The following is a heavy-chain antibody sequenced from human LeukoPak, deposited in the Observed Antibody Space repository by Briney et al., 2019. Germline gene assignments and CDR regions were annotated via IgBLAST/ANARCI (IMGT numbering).Heavy chain of an antibody. V-gene: IGHV3-21*01. CDR3: ARDANSMAPFDY. D-gene: IGHD2-8*01. CDR1: GFTFSSYS. Sequence: GGSLRLSCAASGFTFSSYSMNWVRQAPGKGLEWVSSISSSSSYIYYADSVKGRFTISRDNAKNSLYLQTNSPRAEDTAVYYCARDANSMAPFDYWGQGTLVTVSS. CDR2: ISSSSSYI. J-gene: IGHJ4*02.